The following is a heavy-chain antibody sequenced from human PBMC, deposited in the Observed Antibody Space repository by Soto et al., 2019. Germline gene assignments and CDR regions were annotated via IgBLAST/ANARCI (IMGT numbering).Heavy chain of an antibody. CDR2: ISYDGGDK. Sequence: GGSLRLSCAASGFTFSSYTMHWVRQTPGRGLEWVADISYDGGDKYYADYVKGRFTISRDNAKNTLYLQMNSLRAEDTAVYYCARGHYYGMDVWGQGTTVTVSS. V-gene: IGHV3-30-3*01. CDR3: ARGHYYGMDV. J-gene: IGHJ6*02. CDR1: GFTFSSYT.